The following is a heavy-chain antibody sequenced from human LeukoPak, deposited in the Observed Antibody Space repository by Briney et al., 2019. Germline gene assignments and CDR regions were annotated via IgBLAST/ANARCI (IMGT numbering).Heavy chain of an antibody. D-gene: IGHD3-10*01. CDR3: ARDRGNSHFDY. J-gene: IGHJ4*02. Sequence: GGSLRLSCAASGFTFSSYGMHWVRQAPGKGLEWVAVIWYDGSNKYYADSVKGRFTISRDNSKNTLYLQMNSLRAEDTAVYYCARDRGNSHFDYWGQGTLVTVSS. CDR1: GFTFSSYG. V-gene: IGHV3-33*01. CDR2: IWYDGSNK.